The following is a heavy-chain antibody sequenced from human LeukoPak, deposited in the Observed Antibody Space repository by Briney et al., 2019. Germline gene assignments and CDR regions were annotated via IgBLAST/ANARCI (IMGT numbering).Heavy chain of an antibody. D-gene: IGHD1-14*01. CDR3: ARAGLVPGRAFDI. V-gene: IGHV3-7*04. CDR1: GFTFSSYW. Sequence: PGGSLRLSCAASGFTFSSYWMSWVRQAPGKGLEWVANIKQDGSEKYVASVKGRFTISRDNAKNSLYLQMSSLRVEDTAVYFCARAGLVPGRAFDIWGQGTMVTVSS. J-gene: IGHJ3*02. CDR2: IKQDGSEK.